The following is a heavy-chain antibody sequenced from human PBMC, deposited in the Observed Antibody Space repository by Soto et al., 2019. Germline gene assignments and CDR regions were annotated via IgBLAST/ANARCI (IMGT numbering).Heavy chain of an antibody. CDR1: GLSFSDYS. CDR2: ISRGGGDT. V-gene: IGHV3-11*06. CDR3: TRGGRSTSYYWEV. J-gene: IGHJ4*02. D-gene: IGHD3-10*01. Sequence: VQLVESGGGLVKPGGSLRLSCAASGLSFSDYSMTWIRQAPGKGPEWVARISRGGGDTEYADTVKGRFTISRDNAKNSLYLQMDSMRAEDTAVYYCTRGGRSTSYYWEVWGQGTLVTVSS.